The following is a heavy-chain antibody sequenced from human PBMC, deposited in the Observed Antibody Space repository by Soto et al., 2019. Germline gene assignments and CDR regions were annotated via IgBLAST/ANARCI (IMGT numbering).Heavy chain of an antibody. D-gene: IGHD2-21*01. J-gene: IGHJ4*02. V-gene: IGHV3-7*02. Sequence: DVQLEQSGGGLVQPGGSLRLSCEASGFSLSAFWMHWVRQSPRKGLEWVSNIDPEGSEKVYVDSVKCRFTVSRDNTQNLVYLQMDSLRAEDTAVYSCAGCGNNVCYWGQGCLVTVSS. CDR3: AGCGNNVCY. CDR2: IDPEGSEK. CDR1: GFSLSAFW.